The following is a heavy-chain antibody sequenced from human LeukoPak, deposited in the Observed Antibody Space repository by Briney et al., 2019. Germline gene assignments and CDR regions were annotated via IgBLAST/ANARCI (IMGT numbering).Heavy chain of an antibody. J-gene: IGHJ4*02. V-gene: IGHV3-21*01. CDR2: ISSSSYI. D-gene: IGHD3-22*01. CDR1: GFIFNSYA. CDR3: ARSGDRHYYDSSGFFS. Sequence: PGGSLRLSCAAYGFIFNSYAIHWVRQAPGKGLEWVSSISSSSYIYYADSVKGRFTISRDNAKNSLYLQMNSLRAEDTAVYYCARSGDRHYYDSSGFFSWGQGTLVTVSS.